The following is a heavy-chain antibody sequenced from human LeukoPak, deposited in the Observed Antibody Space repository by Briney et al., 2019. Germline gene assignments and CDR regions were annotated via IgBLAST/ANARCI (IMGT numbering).Heavy chain of an antibody. CDR1: GGSISSYY. D-gene: IGHD3-22*01. J-gene: IGHJ5*02. V-gene: IGHV4-59*01. Sequence: SETLSLTCTVSGGSISSYYWSWIRQPPGKGLEWIGYVYYTGTTNYHPSLKSRVTLSLDTSKSQFSLRLTSVTAADTAVYYCARSYYYDSSGYPFDPWGQGTLVTVSS. CDR2: VYYTGTT. CDR3: ARSYYYDSSGYPFDP.